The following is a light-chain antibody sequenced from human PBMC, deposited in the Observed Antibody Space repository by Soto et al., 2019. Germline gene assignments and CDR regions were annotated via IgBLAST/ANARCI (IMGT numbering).Light chain of an antibody. V-gene: IGLV1-51*01. Sequence: QSVLTQPPSVSAAPGQKVTISCSGSNSNIGNNYVSWYQQLPGTAPKLLIYDNNKRPSGIPDRFSGSKSGTSATLGITGLQTVDEADYYCGTWDDSLSAHVVFGGGTKLTVL. J-gene: IGLJ2*01. CDR3: GTWDDSLSAHVV. CDR2: DNN. CDR1: NSNIGNNY.